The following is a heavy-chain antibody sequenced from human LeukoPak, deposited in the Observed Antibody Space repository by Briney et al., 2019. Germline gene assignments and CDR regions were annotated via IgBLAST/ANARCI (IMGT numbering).Heavy chain of an antibody. D-gene: IGHD3-10*01. CDR3: ARRHRGYADALDI. CDR1: GGSISSSSYY. V-gene: IGHV4-39*01. J-gene: IGHJ3*02. Sequence: SETLSLTCTVSGGSISSSSYYWGWIRQPPGKGLEWIGSIYYSGSTYYNPSLKSRVTISVDTSKNQFSLKLSSVTAADTAVYYCARRHRGYADALDIWGPGTMVTVSS. CDR2: IYYSGST.